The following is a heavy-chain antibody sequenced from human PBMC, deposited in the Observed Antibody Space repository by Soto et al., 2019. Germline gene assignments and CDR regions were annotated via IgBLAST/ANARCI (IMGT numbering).Heavy chain of an antibody. Sequence: QPGGSLRLSCAASGFTFSSYGMHWVRQAPGKGLEWVAVIWYDGSNKYYADSVKGRFTISRDNSKNTLYLQMNSLRAEDTAVYYCTRGPHYYDSSGYLDYWGQGTLVTVSS. V-gene: IGHV3-33*01. CDR3: TRGPHYYDSSGYLDY. J-gene: IGHJ4*02. CDR2: IWYDGSNK. CDR1: GFTFSSYG. D-gene: IGHD3-22*01.